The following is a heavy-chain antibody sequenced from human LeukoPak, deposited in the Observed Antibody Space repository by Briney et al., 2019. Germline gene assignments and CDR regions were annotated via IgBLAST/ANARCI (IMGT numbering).Heavy chain of an antibody. V-gene: IGHV4-59*01. D-gene: IGHD3-22*01. J-gene: IGHJ6*02. CDR2: IYYSGST. CDR1: GGSISSYY. CDR3: ARSYDSRGYYYYDMDV. Sequence: SETLSLTCTVSGGSISSYYWSWIRQPPGKGLEWIGYIYYSGSTNYNPSLKSRVTISVDTSKNQFSLKLSSVTAADTAVYYCARSYDSRGYYYYDMDVWGQGTTVTVSS.